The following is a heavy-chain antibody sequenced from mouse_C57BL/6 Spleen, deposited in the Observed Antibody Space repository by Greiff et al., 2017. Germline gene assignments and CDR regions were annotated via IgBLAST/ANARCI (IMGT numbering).Heavy chain of an antibody. CDR2: IYPGDGDT. Sequence: VHLVESGPELVKPGASVKISCKASGYSFSSSWTKWVKQRPGKGLEWIGRIYPGDGDTNYNGKFKGKATMTADNSSSTAYMQLSSLTSEYSAVYFCARRGYVPLCDWCQGTTLTVSS. D-gene: IGHD3-1*01. J-gene: IGHJ2*01. V-gene: IGHV1-82*01. CDR1: GYSFSSSW. CDR3: ARRGYVPLCD.